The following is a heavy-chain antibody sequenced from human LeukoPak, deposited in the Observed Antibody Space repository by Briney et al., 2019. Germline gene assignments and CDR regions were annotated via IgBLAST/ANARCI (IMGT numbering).Heavy chain of an antibody. J-gene: IGHJ6*02. Sequence: GASVKVSCKASGGTFSSYAISWVRQAPGQGLEWMGGIIPIFGTANYAQKFQGRVTITADESTSTAYMELSSLRSEDTAVYYCARAFRAVPAAPYYYYYGMDVWGQGTTVTVSS. CDR2: IIPIFGTA. V-gene: IGHV1-69*13. CDR1: GGTFSSYA. CDR3: ARAFRAVPAAPYYYYYGMDV. D-gene: IGHD2-2*01.